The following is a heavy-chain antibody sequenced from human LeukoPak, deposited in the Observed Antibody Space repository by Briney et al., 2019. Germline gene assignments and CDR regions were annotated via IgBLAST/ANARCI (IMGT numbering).Heavy chain of an antibody. J-gene: IGHJ1*01. CDR2: INPNSGGT. D-gene: IGHD3-22*01. V-gene: IGHV1-2*02. CDR3: ARDWAYYDSSGRFQH. Sequence: ASVKVSCKASGYTFTGYYMHWVRQAPGQGLEWMGWINPNSGGTNYAQKFQGRVTMTRDTSISTAYMELSRLRSDDTAVYYCARDWAYYDSSGRFQHWGQGTLVIVSS. CDR1: GYTFTGYY.